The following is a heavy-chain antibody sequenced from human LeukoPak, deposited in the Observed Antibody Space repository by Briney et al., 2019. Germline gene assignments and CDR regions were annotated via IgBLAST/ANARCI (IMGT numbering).Heavy chain of an antibody. Sequence: GASVKVSCKASGYTFTGYYMHWVRQAPGQGLEWMGRINPNSGGTNCAQKFQGRVTMTRDTSISTAYMELSRLRSDDTAVYYCARLRYCSSTSCYAEMYYFDFWGQGTLVTV. CDR3: ARLRYCSSTSCYAEMYYFDF. D-gene: IGHD2-2*01. J-gene: IGHJ4*02. CDR2: INPNSGGT. CDR1: GYTFTGYY. V-gene: IGHV1-2*06.